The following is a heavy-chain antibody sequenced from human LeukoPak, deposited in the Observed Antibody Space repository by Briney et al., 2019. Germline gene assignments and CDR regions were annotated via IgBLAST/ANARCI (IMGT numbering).Heavy chain of an antibody. CDR2: ISSSSSYT. Sequence: GGALRLSCAASGFTFSDYYMSWIRQAPGKGLEWVAYISSSSSYTKYADSVKGRFTISRDNAKNSLYLQMNSLRAEDTAVYYCARDISYCGGDCAPYYFDYWGQGTLATVSS. CDR3: ARDISYCGGDCAPYYFDY. V-gene: IGHV3-11*05. CDR1: GFTFSDYY. D-gene: IGHD2-21*02. J-gene: IGHJ4*02.